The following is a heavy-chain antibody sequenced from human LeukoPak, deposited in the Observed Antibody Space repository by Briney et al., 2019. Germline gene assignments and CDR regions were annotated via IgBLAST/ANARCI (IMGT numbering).Heavy chain of an antibody. CDR2: IYTSGST. Sequence: SETLSLTCTVSGGSISSGSYYWSWIRQPAGKGLEWIGRIYTSGSTNYNPSLKSRVTISVDTSKNQFSLKLSSVTAADTAVYYCARGGVQLWSDFDYWGQGTLVTVSS. V-gene: IGHV4-61*02. J-gene: IGHJ4*02. CDR1: GGSISSGSYY. CDR3: ARGGVQLWSDFDY. D-gene: IGHD5-18*01.